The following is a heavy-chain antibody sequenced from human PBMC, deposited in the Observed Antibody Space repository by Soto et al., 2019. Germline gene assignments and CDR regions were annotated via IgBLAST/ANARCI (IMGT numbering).Heavy chain of an antibody. J-gene: IGHJ6*02. CDR2: IWYDGSNK. CDR3: ARVYIVGPGPLYYYGMDV. Sequence: QVQLVESGGGVVQPGRSLRLSCAASGFTFSSYGMHWVRQAPGKGLEWVAVIWYDGSNKYYADSVKGRFTISRDNSKNTLYLQMNSLRAEDTAVYYCARVYIVGPGPLYYYGMDVWGQGTTVTVSS. CDR1: GFTFSSYG. V-gene: IGHV3-33*01. D-gene: IGHD2-21*01.